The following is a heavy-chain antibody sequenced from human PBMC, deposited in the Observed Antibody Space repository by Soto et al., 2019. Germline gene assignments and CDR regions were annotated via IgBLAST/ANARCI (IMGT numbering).Heavy chain of an antibody. J-gene: IGHJ6*02. Sequence: QVQLVQSGAEVKKPGASVKVSCKASGYTFTSYGISWVRQAPGKGVEWRGWISVSNGNTNNEQKIQGRVTMTTDTSTSTAYMELRSLRSDDTAVYYCARDLGSGSYHYYYGMDVWGQGTTVTVSS. CDR2: ISVSNGNT. CDR3: ARDLGSGSYHYYYGMDV. D-gene: IGHD1-26*01. CDR1: GYTFTSYG. V-gene: IGHV1-18*01.